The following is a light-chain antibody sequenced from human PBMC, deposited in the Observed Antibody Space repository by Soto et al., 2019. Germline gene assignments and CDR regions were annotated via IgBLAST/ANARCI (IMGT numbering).Light chain of an antibody. Sequence: EIVVTQSPGTLSLSTGERATLSCRAIQSVSNNYLAWYQQKPGQAPRLLIYGASNRATGIPDRFSGSGSGTDFTLTISRLEPEDFAVYYCQQRSNWPPITFGQVTRLEIK. CDR2: GAS. CDR1: QSVSNNY. CDR3: QQRSNWPPIT. V-gene: IGKV3D-20*02. J-gene: IGKJ5*01.